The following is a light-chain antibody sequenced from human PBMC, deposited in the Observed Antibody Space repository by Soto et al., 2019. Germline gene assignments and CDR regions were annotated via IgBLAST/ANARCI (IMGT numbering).Light chain of an antibody. CDR1: SSDVGSYNL. J-gene: IGLJ3*02. CDR3: CSYARSSNDGV. CDR2: EDS. Sequence: QSALTQPASVSGSPGQSITISCTGTSSDVGSYNLVSWYQQHPGKAPKLMIYEDSKRPSGVSNRFSGSKSGNTASLTISGLQAEDEADYYCCSYARSSNDGVFGGGTKLTVL. V-gene: IGLV2-23*01.